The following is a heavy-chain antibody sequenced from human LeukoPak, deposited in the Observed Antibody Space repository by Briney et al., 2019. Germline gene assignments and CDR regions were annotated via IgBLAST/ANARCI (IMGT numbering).Heavy chain of an antibody. CDR2: ISGGGYP. V-gene: IGHV3-23*01. CDR1: GFTFSNYA. CDR3: AKDEGGSLEAPYPALDF. Sequence: PGGSLRLSCAVSGFTFSNYAMYWVRQAPGKGLQWVSGISGGGYPYYADSVKGRLTISRDNSKNTLYLQMNSLRAEDTAKYFCAKDEGGSLEAPYPALDFWSQGTAVTVSS. J-gene: IGHJ3*01. D-gene: IGHD3-16*01.